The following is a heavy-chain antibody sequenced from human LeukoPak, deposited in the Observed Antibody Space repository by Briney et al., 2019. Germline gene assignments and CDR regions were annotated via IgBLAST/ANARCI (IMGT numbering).Heavy chain of an antibody. D-gene: IGHD4-17*01. CDR1: DDSLRSGSYF. CDR2: VYYSGSA. V-gene: IGHV4-39*01. Sequence: KPSETLSLTCTVSDDSLRSGSYFWGWIRQPPGQGLEWIGSVYYSGSAHYNPSLQSRVTMSVDSSKTRFSLNLDSVTATDSAVYYCARLYGDYAGTIDSRGQGTLVTVSS. CDR3: ARLYGDYAGTIDS. J-gene: IGHJ4*02.